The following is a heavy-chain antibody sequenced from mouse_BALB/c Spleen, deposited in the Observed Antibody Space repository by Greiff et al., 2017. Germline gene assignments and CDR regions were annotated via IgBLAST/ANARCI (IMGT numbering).Heavy chain of an antibody. CDR3: ARDYYGPWFAY. CDR2: IYPGDGDT. J-gene: IGHJ3*01. V-gene: IGHV1-80*01. D-gene: IGHD1-2*01. CDR1: GYAFSSYW. Sequence: VQLQQSGAELVRPGSSVKISCKASGYAFSSYWMNWVKQRPGQGLEWIRQIYPGDGDTNYNGKFKGKATLTADKSSSTAYMQLSSLTSEDSAVYFCARDYYGPWFAYWGQGTLVTVSA.